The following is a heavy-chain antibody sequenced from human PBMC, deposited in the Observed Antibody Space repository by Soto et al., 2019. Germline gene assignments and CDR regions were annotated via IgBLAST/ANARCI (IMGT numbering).Heavy chain of an antibody. CDR1: GGSFSGYY. V-gene: IGHV4-34*01. CDR3: ATTRPEDFWSGLHYYYYYMDV. CDR2: INHSGST. D-gene: IGHD3-3*01. Sequence: SETLSLTCAVYGGSFSGYYWSWIRQPPGKGLEWIGEINHSGSTNYNPSLKSRVTISVDTSKNQFSLKLSSVTAADTAVYYCATTRPEDFWSGLHYYYYYMDVWGKGTTVTVSS. J-gene: IGHJ6*03.